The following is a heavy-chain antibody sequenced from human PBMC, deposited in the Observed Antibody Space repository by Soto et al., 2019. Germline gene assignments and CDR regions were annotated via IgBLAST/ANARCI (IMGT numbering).Heavy chain of an antibody. Sequence: PGGSLRLSCAASGFSFSSYGMHWVRQAPGTGLVWVSRVDAEGSGTTYAGSVKGRFSISRDNAKNTVSLQMNYLRVEDTAVYHCAGASRLKFYYWGLGVLVTVSS. V-gene: IGHV3-74*01. CDR3: AGASRLKFYY. J-gene: IGHJ4*02. CDR1: GFSFSSYG. CDR2: VDAEGSGT.